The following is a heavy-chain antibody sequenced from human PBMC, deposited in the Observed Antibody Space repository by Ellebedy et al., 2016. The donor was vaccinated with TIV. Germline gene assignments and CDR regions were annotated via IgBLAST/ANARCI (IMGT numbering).Heavy chain of an antibody. CDR3: ARLMGSGYYTYYYYGMDV. CDR2: IYPGDSDT. D-gene: IGHD3-3*01. Sequence: KVSCXGSGYSFTSYWIGWVRQMPGKGLEWMGIIYPGDSDTRYSPSFQGQVTISADKSISTAYLQWSSLKASDTAMYYCARLMGSGYYTYYYYGMDVWGQGTTVTVSS. V-gene: IGHV5-51*01. J-gene: IGHJ6*02. CDR1: GYSFTSYW.